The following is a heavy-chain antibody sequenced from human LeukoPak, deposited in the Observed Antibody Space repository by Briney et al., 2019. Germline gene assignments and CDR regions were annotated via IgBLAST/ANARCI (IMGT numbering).Heavy chain of an antibody. Sequence: GASVKVSCKVSGYTLTELSMHWVRQAPGKGLELVGGFDPEDGETIYAQTFHGSVTMTEDTSTDTAYMELSSLRSEDTAVYYCATVIGGSGSSYYSYYMDVWGKGTTVTISS. CDR3: ATVIGGSGSSYYSYYMDV. D-gene: IGHD3-10*01. V-gene: IGHV1-24*01. J-gene: IGHJ6*03. CDR2: FDPEDGET. CDR1: GYTLTELS.